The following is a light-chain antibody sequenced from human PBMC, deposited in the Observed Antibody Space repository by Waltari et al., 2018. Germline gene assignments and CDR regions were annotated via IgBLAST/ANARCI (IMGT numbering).Light chain of an antibody. Sequence: QSALTPPASVSGSPGQSITISCTGSSTDLGSSTLVSWYQHHPDKSPKLLIYEGTERPSGISHRFSGSKSGNTASLTISKLQAEDEADYYCFSYADGRSLVFGGGTKLTVL. J-gene: IGLJ2*01. V-gene: IGLV2-23*01. CDR2: EGT. CDR3: FSYADGRSLV. CDR1: STDLGSSTL.